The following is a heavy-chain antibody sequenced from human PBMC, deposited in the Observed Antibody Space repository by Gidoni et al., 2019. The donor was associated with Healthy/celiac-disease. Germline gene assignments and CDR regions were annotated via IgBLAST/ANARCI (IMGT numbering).Heavy chain of an antibody. CDR2: INHSGST. CDR3: ARFGYIGIAAGDGFDP. J-gene: IGHJ5*02. Sequence: QVQLQQWGAGLLKPSETLSLTCAVYGGSFSGYYWSWIRQPPGKGLEWIGEINHSGSTNYNPSLKSRVTISVDTSKNQFSLKLSSVTAADTAVYYCARFGYIGIAAGDGFDPWGQGTLVTVSS. V-gene: IGHV4-34*01. D-gene: IGHD6-13*01. CDR1: GGSFSGYY.